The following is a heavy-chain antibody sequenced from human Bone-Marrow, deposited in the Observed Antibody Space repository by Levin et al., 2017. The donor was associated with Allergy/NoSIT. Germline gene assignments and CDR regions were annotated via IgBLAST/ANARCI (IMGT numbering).Heavy chain of an antibody. CDR2: ISAYNGNT. J-gene: IGHJ1*01. CDR1: GYTFTSYG. D-gene: IGHD3-22*01. V-gene: IGHV1-18*01. Sequence: ASVKVSCKASGYTFTSYGISWVRQAPGQGLEWMGWISAYNGNTNYAQKLQGRVTMTTDTSTSTAYMELRSLRSDDTAVYYCARTWEEYYYDSSGYYPFEYFQHWGQGTLVTVSS. CDR3: ARTWEEYYYDSSGYYPFEYFQH.